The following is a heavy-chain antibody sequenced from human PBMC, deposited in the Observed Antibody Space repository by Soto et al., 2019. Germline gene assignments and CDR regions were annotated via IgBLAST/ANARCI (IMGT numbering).Heavy chain of an antibody. D-gene: IGHD1-20*01. Sequence: EVQLVESGGGLVQPGGSLRLSCAASGFTFSAYWMSWVRQTPGKGLEWVANIKHDGSEKYYVDSVKGRFIISRDNAKNSLFLEMNSLRAEDTAVFYCAIITRGFSMDVWGQGTTVTVSS. CDR1: GFTFSAYW. CDR3: AIITRGFSMDV. J-gene: IGHJ6*02. V-gene: IGHV3-7*01. CDR2: IKHDGSEK.